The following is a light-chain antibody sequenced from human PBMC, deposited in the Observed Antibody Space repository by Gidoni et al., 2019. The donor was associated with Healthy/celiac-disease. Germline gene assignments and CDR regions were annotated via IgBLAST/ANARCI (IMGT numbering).Light chain of an antibody. J-gene: IGKJ1*01. CDR3: QQYNNWRPWT. CDR2: GAS. V-gene: IGKV3-15*01. Sequence: ELVMTQSPATLSVSPGERATLSCRASQSVSSTLAWYQQKPGQAPRLLIYGASTRATGIPARFSGSGSGTEFTLTISSLQSEDFAVYYCQQYNNWRPWTFGQGTKVEIK. CDR1: QSVSST.